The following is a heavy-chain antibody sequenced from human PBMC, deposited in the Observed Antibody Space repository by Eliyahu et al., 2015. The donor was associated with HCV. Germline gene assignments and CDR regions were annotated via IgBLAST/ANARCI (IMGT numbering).Heavy chain of an antibody. V-gene: IGHV4-39*01. D-gene: IGHD5-18*01. Sequence: QLQLQESGPGLVKPSETLSLTCTVSGGSISSSDYYWGWIGQPPGKGLEWIGTIYYSGRTYNNPSLKSRVTTSVDTSKNQFSLRLSSVTAADTAVYYCARHFRTLYSNFDYWGQGALVTVSS. J-gene: IGHJ4*02. CDR1: GGSISSSDYY. CDR3: ARHFRTLYSNFDY. CDR2: IYYSGRT.